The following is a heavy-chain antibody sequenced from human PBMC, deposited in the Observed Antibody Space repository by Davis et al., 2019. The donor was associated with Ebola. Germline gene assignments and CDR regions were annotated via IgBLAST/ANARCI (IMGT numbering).Heavy chain of an antibody. CDR2: ISSNGGST. CDR3: ARDGGHYDFWSGYYTVGYYMDV. J-gene: IGHJ6*03. CDR1: GFTFSSYA. Sequence: GESLKISCSASGFTFSSYAMHWVRQAPGKGLEYVSAISSNGGSTYYADSVKGRFTISRDNSKNTLYLQMNSLRAEDTAVYYCARDGGHYDFWSGYYTVGYYMDVWGKGTTVTVSS. V-gene: IGHV3-64*04. D-gene: IGHD3-3*01.